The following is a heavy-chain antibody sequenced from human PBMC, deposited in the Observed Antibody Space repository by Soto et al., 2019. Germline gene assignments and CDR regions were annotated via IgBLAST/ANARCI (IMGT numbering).Heavy chain of an antibody. J-gene: IGHJ6*02. CDR2: VHYDGTKK. CDR1: GFTFSSYV. D-gene: IGHD3-3*01. CDR3: ARETSYDFWSGPQTMDV. Sequence: QVQLVESGGGVVQPGTSLRLSCAPSGFTFSSYVMHWVRQAPDKGLEWVAVVHYDGTKKYYADSVRGRFTISRDNSENILYLQMNSLRPDDTAVYFCARETSYDFWSGPQTMDVWGQGTTVTVSS. V-gene: IGHV3-33*01.